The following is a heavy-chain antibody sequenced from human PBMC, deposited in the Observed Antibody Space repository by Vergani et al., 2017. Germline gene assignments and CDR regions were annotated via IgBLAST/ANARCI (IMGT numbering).Heavy chain of an antibody. J-gene: IGHJ4*02. D-gene: IGHD1-26*01. V-gene: IGHV1-46*01. CDR1: GGTFSSYA. CDR2: INPSGGST. CDR3: ARWRGELPGADY. Sequence: QVQLVQSGAEVKKPGSSVKVSCKASGGTFSSYAISWVRQAPGQGLEWMGIINPSGGSTRYAQKFQGRVTMTRDTSTSTVYMEMASLRSEDTAVYYCARWRGELPGADYWGQGTLVTVS.